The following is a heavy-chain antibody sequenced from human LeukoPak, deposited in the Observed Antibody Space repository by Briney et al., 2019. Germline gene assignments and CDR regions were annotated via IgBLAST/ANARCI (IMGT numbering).Heavy chain of an antibody. CDR2: IYPGDSDT. CDR1: GYSFTSYW. CDR3: ARGMIAVAGHDAFDI. J-gene: IGHJ3*02. V-gene: IGHV5-51*01. D-gene: IGHD6-19*01. Sequence: GESLKISCKGSGYSFTSYWIGWVRQMPGKGLEWMGIIYPGDSDTRYSPSFQGQVTISADKSISTAYLQWSSLKASDTAMYYCARGMIAVAGHDAFDIWGQGTMVTVSS.